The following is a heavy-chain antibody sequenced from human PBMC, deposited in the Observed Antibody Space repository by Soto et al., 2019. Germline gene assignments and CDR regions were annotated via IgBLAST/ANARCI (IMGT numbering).Heavy chain of an antibody. J-gene: IGHJ4*02. CDR1: GFIFNRYG. CDR3: AKAVDITVRGVPPSDY. CDR2: ISYDGRNK. D-gene: IGHD3-10*01. Sequence: QVQLVESGGGVVQPGRSLRLSCAASGFIFNRYGMHWVRQAPGKGLEWVAVISYDGRNKYYADSVKGRFTISRDNSKDTLYLQMNGLRAEDTAVYYCAKAVDITVRGVPPSDYWGQGTLVTVSS. V-gene: IGHV3-30*18.